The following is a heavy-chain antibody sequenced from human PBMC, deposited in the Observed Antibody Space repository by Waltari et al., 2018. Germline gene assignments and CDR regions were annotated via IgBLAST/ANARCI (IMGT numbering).Heavy chain of an antibody. CDR2: IYYSGST. D-gene: IGHD2-15*01. V-gene: IGHV4-59*11. CDR3: ARGDCSGGSCYSSYFDY. J-gene: IGHJ4*02. Sequence: QVQLQESGPGLVKPSETLSLTCTVSGGSISSHYWSWIRQPPGKGLEWIGYIYYSGSTNYNPSLKSRVTISVDTSKNQFSLKLSSVTAADTAVYYCARGDCSGGSCYSSYFDYWGQGTLVTXSS. CDR1: GGSISSHY.